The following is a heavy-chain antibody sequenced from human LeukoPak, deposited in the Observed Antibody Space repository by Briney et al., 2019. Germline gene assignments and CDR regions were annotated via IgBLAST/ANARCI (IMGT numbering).Heavy chain of an antibody. J-gene: IGHJ4*02. CDR3: AIGRGTAVAGEFDY. V-gene: IGHV4-4*02. D-gene: IGHD6-19*01. CDR2: IYHSGST. Sequence: SETLSLTCAVSGGSISSSNWWSWVRQPPGKGLEWIGEIYHSGSTNYNPSLKSRVTISVDKSKKQFSLRLRSVTAADTAVYYCAIGRGTAVAGEFDYWGQGTLVTVSS. CDR1: GGSISSSNW.